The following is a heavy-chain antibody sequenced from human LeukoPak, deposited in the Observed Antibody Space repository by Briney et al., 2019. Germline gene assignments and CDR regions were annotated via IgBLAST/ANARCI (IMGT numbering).Heavy chain of an antibody. D-gene: IGHD4-17*01. J-gene: IGHJ4*02. Sequence: PGGSLRLSCAASGFIFSDYWMSWVRQPPGKGLEWIGEIYHSGSTNYNPSLKTRVTISVDKSKNQFSLKLSSVTAADTAVYYCARASHDYGDYSHFDYWGQGTLVTVSS. CDR3: ARASHDYGDYSHFDY. CDR1: GFIFSDYW. V-gene: IGHV4-4*02. CDR2: IYHSGST.